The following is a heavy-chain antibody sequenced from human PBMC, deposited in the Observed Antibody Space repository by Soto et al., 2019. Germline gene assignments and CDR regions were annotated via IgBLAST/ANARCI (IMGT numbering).Heavy chain of an antibody. J-gene: IGHJ4*02. CDR1: GYTFTGYY. Sequence: QVQLVQSGAEVKKPGASVKVSCKASGYTFTGYYMHWVRQAPGQGLEWMGWINPNSGGTNYAQKFQGRVTMTRYTSISTSYMELSRLRSDDTAVYYCASRSGQTYYYDSSGYYSLDYWGQGTLVTVSS. CDR2: INPNSGGT. V-gene: IGHV1-2*02. CDR3: ASRSGQTYYYDSSGYYSLDY. D-gene: IGHD3-22*01.